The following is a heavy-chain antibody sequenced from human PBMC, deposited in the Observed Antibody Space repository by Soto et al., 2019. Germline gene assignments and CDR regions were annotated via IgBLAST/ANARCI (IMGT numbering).Heavy chain of an antibody. V-gene: IGHV4-34*01. CDR1: GGSFSGYY. Sequence: SSETLSLTCAVYGGSFSGYYWSWIRQPPGKGLEWIGEINHSGSTNYNPSLKSRVTISVDTSKNQFSLKLSSVTAADTAVYYCARAASMVRGVIKYGMDVWGQGTTVTVSS. CDR3: ARAASMVRGVIKYGMDV. CDR2: INHSGST. D-gene: IGHD3-10*01. J-gene: IGHJ6*01.